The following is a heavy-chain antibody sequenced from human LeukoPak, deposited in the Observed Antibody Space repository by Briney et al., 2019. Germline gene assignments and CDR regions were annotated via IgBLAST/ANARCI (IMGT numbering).Heavy chain of an antibody. CDR3: ATISAQPFDI. CDR1: GFSFRSHW. Sequence: GGSLRLSCVGSGFSFRSHWVTWVRQSPGKGLEWVANIKPDGSDKYYVDSARGRFTVSRDNAKNSAFLQMNSLRAEDTAIYYCATISAQPFDIWGQGTLVSVSS. D-gene: IGHD5-24*01. V-gene: IGHV3-7*01. J-gene: IGHJ3*02. CDR2: IKPDGSDK.